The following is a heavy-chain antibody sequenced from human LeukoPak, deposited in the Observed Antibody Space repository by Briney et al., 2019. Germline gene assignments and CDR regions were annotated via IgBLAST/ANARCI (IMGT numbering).Heavy chain of an antibody. Sequence: HPGGSLRLSCVASGFTFSNYWMSCVRQVPGKGLEWVAHIKPDGSEKNYVDSVRGRFTLFRDDAKNSVYLQMNSLRVEDTAVYYCARDSGSGGPWGQGTPVTVSS. CDR1: GFTFSNYW. D-gene: IGHD6-19*01. V-gene: IGHV3-7*01. J-gene: IGHJ5*02. CDR2: IKPDGSEK. CDR3: ARDSGSGGP.